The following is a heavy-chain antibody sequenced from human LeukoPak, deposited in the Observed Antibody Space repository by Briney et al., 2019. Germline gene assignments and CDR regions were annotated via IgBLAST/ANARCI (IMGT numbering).Heavy chain of an antibody. J-gene: IGHJ4*02. V-gene: IGHV3-74*01. D-gene: IGHD2-8*01. CDR1: GFTSSYYW. CDR2: VNYDGSTT. Sequence: GGSLRLSCAASGFTSSYYWVHWVRQVPGKGLVWVSRVNYDGSTTTYADSVKGRFTISRDNAKDTVHLQMNSLRAEDTAVYYCARAGYYRLDYWGQGTLVTVSS. CDR3: ARAGYYRLDY.